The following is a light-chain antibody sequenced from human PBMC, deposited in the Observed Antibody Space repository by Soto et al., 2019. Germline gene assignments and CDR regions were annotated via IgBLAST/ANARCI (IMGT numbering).Light chain of an antibody. J-gene: IGKJ5*01. CDR3: QQRSNLPPT. CDR1: QFIDTY. CDR2: DAS. V-gene: IGKV3-11*01. Sequence: EIVLTQSPATLSLSLGERANLSCRASQFIDTYLAWYRQIPGQAPKLLIYDASNRATGIPDRFSGGGSGTDFTLTISSLEPEDVAVYYCQQRSNLPPTLGQGTRLEIK.